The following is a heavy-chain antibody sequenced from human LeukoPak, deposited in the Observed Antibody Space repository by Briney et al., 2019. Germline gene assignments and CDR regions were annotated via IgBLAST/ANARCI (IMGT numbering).Heavy chain of an antibody. J-gene: IGHJ6*03. CDR1: GYTFISYY. Sequence: ASVKVSCKASGYTFISYYMHWVRQAPGQGLEWMGIINPSGGSTSYAQKFQGRVTMTRDTSTSTAYMELSRLRSDDTAVYYCARVGNSHYYMDVWGKGTTVTVSS. CDR2: INPSGGST. CDR3: ARVGNSHYYMDV. V-gene: IGHV1-46*01. D-gene: IGHD1-7*01.